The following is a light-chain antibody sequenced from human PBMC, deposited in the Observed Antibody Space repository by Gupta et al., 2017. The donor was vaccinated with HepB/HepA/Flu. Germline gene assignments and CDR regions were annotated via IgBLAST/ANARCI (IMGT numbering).Light chain of an antibody. CDR3: QHFDNRPSFT. J-gene: IGKJ3*01. CDR2: DAS. Sequence: QLTQSPSSLSASVGDRVTIVCQASQDISSYLNWYQQKPGKAPKVLIYDASNLETGVPSRFSGSGSGTHFTFTISSLQPEDIATYYCQHFDNRPSFTFGPGTKVHIK. V-gene: IGKV1-33*01. CDR1: QDISSY.